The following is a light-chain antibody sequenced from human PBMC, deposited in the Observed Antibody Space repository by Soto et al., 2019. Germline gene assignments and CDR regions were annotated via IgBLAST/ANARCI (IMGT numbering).Light chain of an antibody. CDR2: SSN. CDR3: AAWDANLRGVI. J-gene: IGLJ2*01. CDR1: SSNIGSDH. V-gene: IGLV1-47*02. Sequence: QSVLTQPPSASGTPGQRVTISCSGSSSNIGSDHAYWYQQIPGTAPKLLIYSSNQRLSGVPDRFSGSKSGTSASLAINGLRSDDEANYYCAAWDANLRGVIFGGGTKLTVL.